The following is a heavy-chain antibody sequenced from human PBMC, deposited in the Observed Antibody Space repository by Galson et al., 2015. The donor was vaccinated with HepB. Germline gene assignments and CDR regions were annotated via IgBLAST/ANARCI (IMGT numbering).Heavy chain of an antibody. Sequence: SLRLSCAASGFTVSSNYMSWVRQAPGKGLEWVSVIYSGGSTYYADSVKGRFTISRDNSKNTLYLQMNSLRAEDTAVYYCAKSLVWELLIDYWGQGTLVTVSS. CDR1: GFTVSSNY. D-gene: IGHD1-26*01. J-gene: IGHJ4*02. V-gene: IGHV3-53*05. CDR3: AKSLVWELLIDY. CDR2: IYSGGST.